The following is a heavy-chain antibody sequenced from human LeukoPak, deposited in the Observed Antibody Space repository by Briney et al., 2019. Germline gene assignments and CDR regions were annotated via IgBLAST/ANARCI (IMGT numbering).Heavy chain of an antibody. V-gene: IGHV3-23*01. CDR2: ISGNSGDT. CDR3: AKVGRGCNWFYFDY. CDR1: GFTFSNYA. J-gene: IGHJ4*02. D-gene: IGHD5-24*01. Sequence: PGGSLRLSCAVSGFTFSNYAMSWVRQAPGKGLEWVSSISGNSGDTYYADSVKGRFTISRDNSKNTLYLQMTSLRAGDTAAYICAKVGRGCNWFYFDYWGQGTLVTVSS.